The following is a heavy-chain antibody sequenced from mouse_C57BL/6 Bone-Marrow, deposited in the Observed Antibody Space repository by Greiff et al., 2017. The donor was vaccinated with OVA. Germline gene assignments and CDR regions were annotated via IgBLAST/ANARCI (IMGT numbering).Heavy chain of an antibody. J-gene: IGHJ1*03. D-gene: IGHD2-5*01. CDR1: GFSLTSYA. Sequence: VKLMESGPGLVAPSQSLSITCTVSGFSLTSYAISWVRQPPGKGLEWLGVIWTGGGPNYNSDLKFRLSISKDNSKSQVFLKMNSLQTDDTARYYCATYSNYGFYWYFDVWGTGTTVTVSS. V-gene: IGHV2-9-1*01. CDR2: IWTGGGP. CDR3: ATYSNYGFYWYFDV.